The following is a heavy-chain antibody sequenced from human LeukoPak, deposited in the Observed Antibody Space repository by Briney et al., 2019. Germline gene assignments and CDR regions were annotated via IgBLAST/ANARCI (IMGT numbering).Heavy chain of an antibody. CDR3: ARIKSIAARPLGY. CDR1: GYTFTSYD. V-gene: IGHV1-8*01. CDR2: MNPNSGNT. D-gene: IGHD6-6*01. Sequence: GASVKVSCKASGYTFTSYDINWVRQATGQGLEWMGWMNPNSGNTGYAQKFQGRVTMTRNTSISTAYMELSSLRSEDSAVYYCARIKSIAARPLGYWGQGTLVTVSS. J-gene: IGHJ4*02.